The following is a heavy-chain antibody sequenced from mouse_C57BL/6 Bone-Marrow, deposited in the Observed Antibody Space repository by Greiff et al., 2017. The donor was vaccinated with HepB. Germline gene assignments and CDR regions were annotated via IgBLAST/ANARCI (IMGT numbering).Heavy chain of an antibody. CDR1: GYSFTDYN. CDR3: ASNLLLRSFYYVDY. CDR2: INPNYGTT. J-gene: IGHJ2*01. D-gene: IGHD1-1*01. V-gene: IGHV1-39*01. Sequence: EVQLQQSGPELVKPGASVKISCKASGYSFTDYNMNWVKQSNGKSLEWIGVINPNYGTTSYNQKFKGKATLTVDQSSSTAYMQLNSLTSEDSAVYYCASNLLLRSFYYVDYWGQGTTLTASS.